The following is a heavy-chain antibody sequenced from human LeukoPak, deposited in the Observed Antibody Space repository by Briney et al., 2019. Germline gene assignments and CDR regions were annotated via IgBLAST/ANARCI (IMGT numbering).Heavy chain of an antibody. CDR3: AREIGGNYYDSSGPRPYYGMDV. Sequence: ASVKVSCKASGYTFTSYAMNWVRQAPGQGLEWMGWINTNTGNPTYAQGFTGRFVFSLDTSVSTAYLQISSLKAEDTAVYYCAREIGGNYYDSSGPRPYYGMDVWGQGTTVTVSS. V-gene: IGHV7-4-1*02. J-gene: IGHJ6*02. D-gene: IGHD3-22*01. CDR1: GYTFTSYA. CDR2: INTNTGNP.